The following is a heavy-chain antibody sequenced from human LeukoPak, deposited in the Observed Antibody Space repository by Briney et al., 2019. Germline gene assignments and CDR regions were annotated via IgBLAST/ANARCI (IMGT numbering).Heavy chain of an antibody. V-gene: IGHV3-33*01. Sequence: PGGSLRLSRSASGFTFSSYSMNWVRQAPGKGLEWVAVIWYDGSNKGYADSVKGRFTISRDNSKNTLYLQMNSLRAEDTAVYYCARQPSSGWCFDYWGQGTLVTVSS. CDR1: GFTFSSYS. CDR3: ARQPSSGWCFDY. D-gene: IGHD6-19*01. J-gene: IGHJ4*02. CDR2: IWYDGSNK.